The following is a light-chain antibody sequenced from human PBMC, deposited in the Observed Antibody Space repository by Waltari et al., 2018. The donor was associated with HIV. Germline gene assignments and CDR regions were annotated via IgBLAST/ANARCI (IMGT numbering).Light chain of an antibody. CDR3: QQSYTTPRT. CDR2: AAS. J-gene: IGKJ2*01. CDR1: QNIGSY. Sequence: DIQMPQSPPSLPASIGDSVTIPCRAGQNIGSYLNWFQQRSGKAPKLLIYAASTLVSGVPSRFSGSGSATDFTLTINSLQPEDFATYYCQQSYTTPRTFGQGTKLETK. V-gene: IGKV1-39*01.